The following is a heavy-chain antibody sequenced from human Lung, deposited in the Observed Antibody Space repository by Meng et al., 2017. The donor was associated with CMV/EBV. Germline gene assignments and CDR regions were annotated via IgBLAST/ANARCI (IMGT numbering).Heavy chain of an antibody. D-gene: IGHD6-13*01. J-gene: IGHJ4*02. V-gene: IGHV1-69*01. CDR2: VVPLCGTA. CDR3: ARDVPRAGGAGSQFDF. Sequence: FSTFAISWLRHAPGQGLEWMGGVVPLCGTANYAQKFQGRVTITADASTTTAYMELRSLKSEDTAIYFCARDVPRAGGAGSQFDFWGQGTLVTVSS. CDR1: FSTFA.